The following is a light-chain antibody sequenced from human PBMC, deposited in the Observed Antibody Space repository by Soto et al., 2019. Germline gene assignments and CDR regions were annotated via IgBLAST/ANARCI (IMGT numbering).Light chain of an antibody. Sequence: EIVLTQSPGTLSLSPGERATLSCRASQSVSRYLAWYQQKRGQPPRLIIYDASERAPGIPARFSGSGYGTEFTLTISSLEPEYFAVYYCQQCVNWPPVTFDQGTRLEIK. CDR1: QSVSRY. V-gene: IGKV3-11*01. CDR3: QQCVNWPPVT. CDR2: DAS. J-gene: IGKJ5*01.